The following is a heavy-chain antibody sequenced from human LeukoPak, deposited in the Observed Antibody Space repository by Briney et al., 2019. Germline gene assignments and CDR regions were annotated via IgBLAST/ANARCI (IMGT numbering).Heavy chain of an antibody. CDR2: MYYSGST. CDR1: GGSISSGDYY. Sequence: NPSQTLSLTCTVSGGSISSGDYYWSWIRQPPGKGLEWIAYMYYSGSTYYNPSLKSRVTMSADTSKNQLSLKLSSVTAADTAVYYCARPYYYDSRIDPWGQGILVTVSP. D-gene: IGHD3-22*01. J-gene: IGHJ5*02. CDR3: ARPYYYDSRIDP. V-gene: IGHV4-30-4*01.